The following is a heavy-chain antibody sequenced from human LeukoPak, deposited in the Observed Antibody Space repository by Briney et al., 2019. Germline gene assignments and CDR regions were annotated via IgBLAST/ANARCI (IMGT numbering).Heavy chain of an antibody. Sequence: ASVKVSCKASGGTFSSYAISWVRQAPGRGLEWMGGIIPIFGTANYAQKFQGRVTITADESTSTAYMELSSLRSEDTAVYYCARIGPKEAAHFDYWGQGTLVTVSS. D-gene: IGHD6-25*01. CDR2: IIPIFGTA. CDR3: ARIGPKEAAHFDY. CDR1: GGTFSSYA. V-gene: IGHV1-69*13. J-gene: IGHJ4*02.